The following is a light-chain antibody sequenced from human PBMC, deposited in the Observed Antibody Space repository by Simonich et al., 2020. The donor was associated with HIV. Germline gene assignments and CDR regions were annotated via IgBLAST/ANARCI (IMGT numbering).Light chain of an antibody. CDR1: QSVSNY. V-gene: IGKV3-11*01. J-gene: IGKJ2*01. Sequence: EIVLTQSPATLSLSPGERATLSCRAGQSVSNYLAWYQQKPGQAPRLLIYDASNRATGIPARFSGSGSRTDFTLTISSLEPEDFATYYCQQYYSTPYTFGQGTKLEIK. CDR2: DAS. CDR3: QQYYSTPYT.